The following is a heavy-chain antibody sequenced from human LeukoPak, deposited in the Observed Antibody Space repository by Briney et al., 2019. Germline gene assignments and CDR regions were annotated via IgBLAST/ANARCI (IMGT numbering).Heavy chain of an antibody. CDR1: GGSISSYY. J-gene: IGHJ5*02. CDR2: IYYSGST. Sequence: SETLSLTCTVSGGSISSYYWSWIRQPPGKGLEWIGYIYYSGSTNYNPSLKSRVTISVDTSKNQFSLKLSSVTAADTAVYYCARHVVRRNYYGSGRNNWFDPWGQGTLVTVSS. CDR3: ARHVVRRNYYGSGRNNWFDP. V-gene: IGHV4-59*08. D-gene: IGHD3-10*01.